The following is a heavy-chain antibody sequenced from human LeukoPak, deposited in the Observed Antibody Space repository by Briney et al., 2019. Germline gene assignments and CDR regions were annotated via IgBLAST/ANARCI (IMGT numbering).Heavy chain of an antibody. Sequence: GGSLRLSCAASGFTFSNYWMSWVRQAPGNGLEWVANIKEDGSQKYYVDSMKGRFTISRDNAKNTLYLQMNSLRAEDTAVYYCASGPSPYGSDYWGQGTLVTVSS. V-gene: IGHV3-7*01. D-gene: IGHD3-10*01. CDR3: ASGPSPYGSDY. J-gene: IGHJ4*02. CDR1: GFTFSNYW. CDR2: IKEDGSQK.